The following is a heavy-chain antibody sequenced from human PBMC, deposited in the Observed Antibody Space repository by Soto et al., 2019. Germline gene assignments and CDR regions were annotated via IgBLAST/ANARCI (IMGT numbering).Heavy chain of an antibody. CDR2: ISSSSSYI. V-gene: IGHV3-21*01. Sequence: EVQLVESGGGLVKPGGSLRLSCAASGFTFSSYSMNWVRQAPGKGLERVSSISSSSSYIYYADSVKGRFTISRDNAKNSLYLQMNSLRAEDTAVYYCARVSSFGYSYGLDAFDIWGQGTMVTVSS. J-gene: IGHJ3*02. CDR3: ARVSSFGYSYGLDAFDI. D-gene: IGHD5-18*01. CDR1: GFTFSSYS.